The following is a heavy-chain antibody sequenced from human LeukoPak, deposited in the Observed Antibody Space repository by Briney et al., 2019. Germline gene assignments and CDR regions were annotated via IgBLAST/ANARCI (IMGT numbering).Heavy chain of an antibody. CDR1: GFTFSSYG. CDR2: IWYDGSNK. Sequence: GGSLRLSCAASGFTFSSYGMHWVRQAPGKGLEWVAVIWYDGSNKYYADSVKGRFTISRDNAKNSLYLQMNSLRAEDTALYYCAKVGVANYDFWSGYYKPFDYWGQGTLVTVSS. D-gene: IGHD3-3*01. CDR3: AKVGVANYDFWSGYYKPFDY. V-gene: IGHV3-33*03. J-gene: IGHJ4*02.